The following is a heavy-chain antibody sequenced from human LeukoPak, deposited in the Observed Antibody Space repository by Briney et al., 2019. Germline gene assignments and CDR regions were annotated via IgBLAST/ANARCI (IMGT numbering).Heavy chain of an antibody. J-gene: IGHJ4*02. CDR3: ARGPYYYDSSALFDY. CDR2: IYYSGST. CDR1: GGSISSSSYY. Sequence: SETLSLTCTVSGGSISSSSYYWGWIRQPPGKGLEWIGSIYYSGSTYYNPSLKSRVTISVDTSKKQFSLKLSSVTAADTAVYYCARGPYYYDSSALFDYWGQGTLVTVSS. V-gene: IGHV4-39*07. D-gene: IGHD3-22*01.